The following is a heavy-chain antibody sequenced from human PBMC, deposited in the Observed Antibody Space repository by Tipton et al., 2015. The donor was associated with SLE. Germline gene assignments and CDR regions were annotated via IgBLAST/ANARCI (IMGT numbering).Heavy chain of an antibody. D-gene: IGHD3-3*01. V-gene: IGHV4-39*07. CDR1: GGSISSSSYY. CDR3: ARVYDFWSGRYFDY. CDR2: IYYSGST. J-gene: IGHJ4*02. Sequence: TLSLTCIVSGGSISSSSYYWGWIRQPPGKGLEWIGSIYYSGSTYYNPSLKIRVTISVDTSKNQFSLKLSSVTAADTAVYYCARVYDFWSGRYFDYWGQGTLVTVSS.